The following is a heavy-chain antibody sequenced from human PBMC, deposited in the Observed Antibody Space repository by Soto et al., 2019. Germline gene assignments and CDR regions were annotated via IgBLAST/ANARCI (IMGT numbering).Heavy chain of an antibody. J-gene: IGHJ5*02. D-gene: IGHD2-15*01. CDR1: GYSISSGYY. Sequence: SETLSLTCAVSGYSISSGYYWGWIRQPPGKGLEWIGSIYHSGSTYYNPSLKSRVTISVDTSKNQFSLKLSSVTAADTAVYYCARVVVVVVAATSLSGWFDPWGQGTLVTVS. CDR2: IYHSGST. V-gene: IGHV4-38-2*01. CDR3: ARVVVVVVAATSLSGWFDP.